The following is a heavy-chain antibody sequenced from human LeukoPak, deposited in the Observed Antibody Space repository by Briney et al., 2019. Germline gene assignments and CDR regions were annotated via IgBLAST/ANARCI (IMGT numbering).Heavy chain of an antibody. CDR1: GYTFTSYG. CDR2: ISAYNGNT. Sequence: ASVKVSCKASGYTFTSYGISWVRQAPGQGLEWMGWISAYNGNTNYAQKLQGRVTMTEDTSTDTAYMELSSLRSEDTAVYYCATEFGIAVAGVWGQGTLVTVSS. J-gene: IGHJ4*02. CDR3: ATEFGIAVAGV. V-gene: IGHV1-18*01. D-gene: IGHD6-19*01.